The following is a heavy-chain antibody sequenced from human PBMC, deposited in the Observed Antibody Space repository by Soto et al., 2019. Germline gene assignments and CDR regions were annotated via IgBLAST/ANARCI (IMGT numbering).Heavy chain of an antibody. CDR1: GFTFSSYA. V-gene: IGHV3-21*01. Sequence: GGSLRLSCAASGFTFSSYAMSWVRQAPGKGLEWVSAISSRSDIYYADSVKGRFTISRDNAKNSVSLQMNSLRAEDTAVYYCAREYTAWPLAYGLDVWGQGTTVTVSS. CDR3: AREYTAWPLAYGLDV. J-gene: IGHJ6*02. CDR2: ISSRSDI. D-gene: IGHD2-2*02.